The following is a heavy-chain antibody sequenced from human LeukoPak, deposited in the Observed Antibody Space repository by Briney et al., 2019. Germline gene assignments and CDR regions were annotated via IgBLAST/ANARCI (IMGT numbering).Heavy chain of an antibody. J-gene: IGHJ4*02. D-gene: IGHD4-17*01. CDR3: ARDDYGDYYFDY. CDR1: GYTFTGYY. V-gene: IGHV1-2*02. CDR2: INPNSGGT. Sequence: GASVKVSCKASGYTFTGYYIHWVRQAPGQGLEWMGWINPNSGGTNYAQKFQGRVTMTRDTSISTAYMELSRLRSDDTAVYYCARDDYGDYYFDYWGQGTLVTVSS.